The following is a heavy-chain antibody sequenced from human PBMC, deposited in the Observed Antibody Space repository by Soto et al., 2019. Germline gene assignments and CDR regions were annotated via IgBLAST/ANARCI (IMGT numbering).Heavy chain of an antibody. V-gene: IGHV6-1*01. Sequence: SQTLSLTCAIPGDSVSSNSAAWNWIGQSPSRGLEWLGRTYYRSKWYNDYAVSVKSRITSNPDTSKNQFSLQLNTVTPEDTAVYYCAIDLGIAVAGRTYYYYGMDVWGQGTTVTVSS. CDR3: AIDLGIAVAGRTYYYYGMDV. D-gene: IGHD6-19*01. J-gene: IGHJ6*02. CDR2: TYYRSKWYN. CDR1: GDSVSSNSAA.